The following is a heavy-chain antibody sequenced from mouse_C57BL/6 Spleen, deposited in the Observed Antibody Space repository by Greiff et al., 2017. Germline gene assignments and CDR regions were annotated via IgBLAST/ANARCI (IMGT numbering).Heavy chain of an antibody. CDR3: ARRGDYFHY. CDR2: IYPGDGDT. CDR1: GYAFSSSW. V-gene: IGHV1-82*01. J-gene: IGHJ2*01. Sequence: QVQLQQSGPELVKPGASVKIPCKASGYAFSSSWMNWVKQRPGKGLEWIGRIYPGDGDTNYNGKFKGKATLTADKSSSTAYMQLSSLTSEDSAVYFCARRGDYFHYWGHGTTLTVS.